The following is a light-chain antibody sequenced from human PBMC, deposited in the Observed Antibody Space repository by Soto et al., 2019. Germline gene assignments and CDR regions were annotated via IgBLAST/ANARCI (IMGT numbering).Light chain of an antibody. Sequence: EIVLTQSPGTLSLSPGEIATLYFRASQSVSSTSLAWYQQKPGQAPRLLIFGTSNRATGIPDRFSGSGSGTDFTLTISRLEPEDFAVYYCQQYAGSSTFGQGTKVDIK. V-gene: IGKV3-20*01. CDR1: QSVSSTS. CDR2: GTS. J-gene: IGKJ1*01. CDR3: QQYAGSST.